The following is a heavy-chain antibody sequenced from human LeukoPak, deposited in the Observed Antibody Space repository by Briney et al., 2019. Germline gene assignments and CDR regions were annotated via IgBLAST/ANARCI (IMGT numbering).Heavy chain of an antibody. J-gene: IGHJ3*02. Sequence: GGSLRLPCAASGFTFSSYSMNWVRQAPGKGLEWVSSISSSSTYIYSADSVKGRFTISRDNAKNSLYLQMNSLRAEDTAVYYCARKDIAAAGMDDAFDIWGQGTMVTVSS. V-gene: IGHV3-21*01. CDR1: GFTFSSYS. D-gene: IGHD6-13*01. CDR3: ARKDIAAAGMDDAFDI. CDR2: ISSSSTYI.